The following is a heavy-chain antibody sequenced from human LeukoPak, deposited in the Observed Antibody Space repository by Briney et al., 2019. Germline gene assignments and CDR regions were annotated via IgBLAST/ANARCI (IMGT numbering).Heavy chain of an antibody. Sequence: GASVKVSCKASGYTFTSYDINWVRQATGQGLEWMGWMNPNSGNTGYAQKFQGRVTMTRNTSISTAYMELSSLRSEDTAVYYCARPLERRAGWFDPWGQGTLVTVSS. V-gene: IGHV1-8*01. CDR2: MNPNSGNT. CDR1: GYTFTSYD. D-gene: IGHD1-1*01. CDR3: ARPLERRAGWFDP. J-gene: IGHJ5*02.